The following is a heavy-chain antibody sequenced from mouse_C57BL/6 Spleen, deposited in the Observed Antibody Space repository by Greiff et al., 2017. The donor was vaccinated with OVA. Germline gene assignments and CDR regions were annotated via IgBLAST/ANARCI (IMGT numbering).Heavy chain of an antibody. CDR3: ARSRDYGNSYWYFDV. V-gene: IGHV1-54*01. J-gene: IGHJ1*03. D-gene: IGHD2-1*01. Sequence: VQLQQSGAELVRPGTSVKVSCKASGYAFTNYLIEWVKQRPGQGLEWIGVINPGSGGTNYNEKFKGKATLTADKSSSTAYMQLSSLTSEDSAVYFCARSRDYGNSYWYFDVWGTGTTVTVSS. CDR1: GYAFTNYL. CDR2: INPGSGGT.